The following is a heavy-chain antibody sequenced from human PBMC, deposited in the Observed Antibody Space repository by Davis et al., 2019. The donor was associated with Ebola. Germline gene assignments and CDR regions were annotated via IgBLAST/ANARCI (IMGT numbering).Heavy chain of an antibody. CDR1: GYSFNNYW. J-gene: IGHJ4*02. CDR3: ARGPALARTFDH. V-gene: IGHV5-51*01. D-gene: IGHD6-19*01. CDR2: IYPGDSDT. Sequence: GESLKISCKASGYSFNNYWIDWMRQRPGKGLEWMGIIYPGDSDTRYSPSFQGQVTISADKSINTAYVQWSSLKASDTAIYFCARGPALARTFDHWGQGTLVSVSS.